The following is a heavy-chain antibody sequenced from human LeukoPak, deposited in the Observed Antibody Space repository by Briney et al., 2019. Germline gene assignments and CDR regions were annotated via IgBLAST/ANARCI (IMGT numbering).Heavy chain of an antibody. V-gene: IGHV4-4*02. CDR1: GGSISSSNW. J-gene: IGHJ3*02. D-gene: IGHD3-22*01. Sequence: SETLSLTCAVSGGSISSSNWWSWVRQPPGKGLEWIGEIYHSGSTNYNPSLKSRVTISVDKSKNQFSLKLSSVTAADTAVYYCARGDYYDSSGYIDAFDIWGQGTMVTVSS. CDR3: ARGDYYDSSGYIDAFDI. CDR2: IYHSGST.